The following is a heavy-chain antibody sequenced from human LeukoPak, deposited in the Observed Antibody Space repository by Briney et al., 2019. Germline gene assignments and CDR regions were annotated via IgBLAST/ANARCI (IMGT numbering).Heavy chain of an antibody. CDR3: ARGPMDYDFWSGYYQGYNWFDP. V-gene: IGHV4-4*02. D-gene: IGHD3-3*01. CDR1: GGSISSSNW. J-gene: IGHJ5*02. Sequence: PSETLSLTCAVSGGSISSSNWWSWVRQPPGKGLEWIGEIYHSGSTNYNPSLKSRVTISVDKSKNQFSLKLSSVTAADTAVYYCARGPMDYDFWSGYYQGYNWFDPWGQGTLVTVSS. CDR2: IYHSGST.